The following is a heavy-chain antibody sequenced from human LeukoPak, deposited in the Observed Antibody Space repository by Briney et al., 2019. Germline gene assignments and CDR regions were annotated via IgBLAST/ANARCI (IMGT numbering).Heavy chain of an antibody. CDR2: INPKSGGT. CDR3: ARGRGSWYDSSGSPYIRFDY. Sequence: ASVKVSCKASGYTFTGYYIHWVRQAPGQGLEWMGWINPKSGGTNYIQKFQGRVTMTRDTSISTAYMELSRLRSDDSAIYYCARGRGSWYDSSGSPYIRFDYWGQGTLVTVSS. CDR1: GYTFTGYY. D-gene: IGHD3-22*01. V-gene: IGHV1-2*02. J-gene: IGHJ4*02.